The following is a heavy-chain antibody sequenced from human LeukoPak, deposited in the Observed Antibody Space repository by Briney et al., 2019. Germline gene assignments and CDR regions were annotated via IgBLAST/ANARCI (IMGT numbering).Heavy chain of an antibody. V-gene: IGHV4-4*07. J-gene: IGHJ5*02. CDR1: GGSISSYY. CDR2: IYTSGST. Sequence: SETLSLTCTVSGGSISSYYWSWIRQPAGKGLEWIGRIYTSGSTHYNPSLKSRVTMSVDTSKNQFSLKLSSVTAADTAVYYCARGRSTVTTVNWFDPWGQGTLVTVSS. D-gene: IGHD4-17*01. CDR3: ARGRSTVTTVNWFDP.